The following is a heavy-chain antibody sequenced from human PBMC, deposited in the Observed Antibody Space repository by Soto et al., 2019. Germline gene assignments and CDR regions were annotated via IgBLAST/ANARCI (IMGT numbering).Heavy chain of an antibody. CDR1: GFIFSDFQ. V-gene: IGHV3-21*01. J-gene: IGHJ4*02. CDR2: ITGTSAFT. D-gene: IGHD3-16*01. Sequence: GGSLRLSCAASGFIFSDFQLNWVRQAPGRGLGWLASITGTSAFTHYADSIEGRFTISRDNPNNLLFLQMDNLRPEDTAVYYCARDNLAFQGAFDLWGQGTLVTVSS. CDR3: ARDNLAFQGAFDL.